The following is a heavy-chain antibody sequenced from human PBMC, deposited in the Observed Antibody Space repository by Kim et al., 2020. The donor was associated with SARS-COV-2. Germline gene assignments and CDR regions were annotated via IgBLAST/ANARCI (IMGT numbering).Heavy chain of an antibody. V-gene: IGHV3-48*03. Sequence: GGSLRLSCQASGFTFSIHAMNWVRQAPGRGLEWISFISSGGHDTYYSDSVRGRFTISRDNVKNSVHLQMNSLRHEDTAVYYCARDAPDGSGKWYFDPWGRGTVVSVS. CDR3: ARDAPDGSGKWYFDP. J-gene: IGHJ2*01. CDR2: ISSGGHDT. D-gene: IGHD2-15*01. CDR1: GFTFSIHA.